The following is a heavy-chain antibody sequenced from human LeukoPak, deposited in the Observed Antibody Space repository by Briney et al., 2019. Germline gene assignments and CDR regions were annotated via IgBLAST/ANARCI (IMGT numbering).Heavy chain of an antibody. V-gene: IGHV5-51*01. CDR1: GYSFTSYW. CDR3: ARCDFWSGYLNAFDI. Sequence: GESLKISCKGSGYSFTSYWIGWVRQMPGKGLEWMGIIYPGDSDTKYSPSFQGQVTISADKSISTAYLQWSSLKASDTAMYYCARCDFWSGYLNAFDIWGQGTMVTASS. J-gene: IGHJ3*02. D-gene: IGHD3-3*01. CDR2: IYPGDSDT.